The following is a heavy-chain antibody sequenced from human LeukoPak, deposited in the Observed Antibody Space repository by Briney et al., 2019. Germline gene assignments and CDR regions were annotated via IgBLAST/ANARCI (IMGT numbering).Heavy chain of an antibody. V-gene: IGHV3-7*01. D-gene: IGHD5-18*01. J-gene: IGHJ6*02. CDR1: GFTFSSYW. CDR3: ARALLATAMVFGPVDV. Sequence: GGSLRLSCAASGFTFSSYWMSWVRQAPGKGLEWVANIKQGGSEKYYVDSVKGRFTISRDNAKNSLYLQMNSLRAEDTAVYYCARALLATAMVFGPVDVWGQGTTVTVSS. CDR2: IKQGGSEK.